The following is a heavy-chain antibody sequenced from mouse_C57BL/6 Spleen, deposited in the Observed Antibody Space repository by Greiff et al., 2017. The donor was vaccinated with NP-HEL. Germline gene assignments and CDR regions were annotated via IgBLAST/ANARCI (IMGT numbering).Heavy chain of an antibody. CDR3: VRLGSSPYWYFDV. Sequence: EVKLVESGGGLVQPKGSLKLSCAASGFSFNTYAMNWVRQAPGKGLEWVARIRSKSNNYATYYADSVKDRFTISRDDSESMLYLQMNNLKTEDTAMYYCVRLGSSPYWYFDVWGTGTTVTVSS. J-gene: IGHJ1*03. V-gene: IGHV10-1*01. D-gene: IGHD1-1*01. CDR2: IRSKSNNYAT. CDR1: GFSFNTYA.